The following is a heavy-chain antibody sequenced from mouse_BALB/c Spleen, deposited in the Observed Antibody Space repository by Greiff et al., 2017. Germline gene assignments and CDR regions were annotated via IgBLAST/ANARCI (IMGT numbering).Heavy chain of an antibody. J-gene: IGHJ2*01. V-gene: IGHV1S56*01. D-gene: IGHD4-1*01. Sequence: QVQLQQSGPELVKPGASVRISCKASGYTFTSYYIHWVKQRPGQGLEWIGWIYPGNVNTKYNEKFKGKATLTADKYSSTAYMQLSSLTSEDSAVYFCARETGTEYFDYWGQGTTLTVSS. CDR3: ARETGTEYFDY. CDR1: GYTFTSYY. CDR2: IYPGNVNT.